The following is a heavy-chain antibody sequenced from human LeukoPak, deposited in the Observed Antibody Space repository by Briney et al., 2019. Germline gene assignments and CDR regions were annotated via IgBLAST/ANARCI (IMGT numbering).Heavy chain of an antibody. Sequence: SETLSLTCTVSGGSISSSSYYWGWIRQPPGKGLECIGSIYYSGSTYYNPSLKSRVTISVDTSKNQFSLKLSSVTAADTAVYYCARLSRGRWVYYFDYWGQGTLVTVSS. CDR2: IYYSGST. V-gene: IGHV4-39*01. CDR1: GGSISSSSYY. CDR3: ARLSRGRWVYYFDY. D-gene: IGHD3-10*01. J-gene: IGHJ4*02.